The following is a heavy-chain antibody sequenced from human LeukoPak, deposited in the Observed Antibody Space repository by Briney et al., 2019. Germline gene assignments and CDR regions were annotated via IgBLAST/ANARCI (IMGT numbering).Heavy chain of an antibody. CDR3: ARVRAMVRGVKVDYFDY. Sequence: ASVKVSCKASGYTFTGYYMHWVRQAPGQGLEWMGWINPNSGGTNYAQKFQGRVTMTRDTSISTAYMELSRLRSDDTAVYYCARVRAMVRGVKVDYFDYWGQGTLVTVSS. V-gene: IGHV1-2*02. CDR1: GYTFTGYY. D-gene: IGHD3-10*01. CDR2: INPNSGGT. J-gene: IGHJ4*02.